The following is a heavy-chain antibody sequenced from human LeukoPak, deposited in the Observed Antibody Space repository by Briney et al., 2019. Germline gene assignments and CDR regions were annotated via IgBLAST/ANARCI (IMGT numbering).Heavy chain of an antibody. Sequence: SETLSLTCTGSSGSFSSYYWSWIRQPPGKGLEWIGYIYYSGSTNYNPSLKSRVTISVDTSKNQFSLKLSSVTAADTAVYYCARGGYSSSARRAFDIWGQGTMVTVSS. J-gene: IGHJ3*02. V-gene: IGHV4-59*01. CDR1: SGSFSSYY. D-gene: IGHD6-13*01. CDR3: ARGGYSSSARRAFDI. CDR2: IYYSGST.